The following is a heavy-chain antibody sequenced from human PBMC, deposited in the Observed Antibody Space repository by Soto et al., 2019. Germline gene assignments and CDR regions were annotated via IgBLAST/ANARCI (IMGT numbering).Heavy chain of an antibody. D-gene: IGHD6-19*01. CDR3: ARDPSSLVIAVAV. J-gene: IGHJ4*02. CDR2: ISYDGSNK. CDR1: GFTFSSYA. V-gene: IGHV3-30-3*01. Sequence: QVQLVESGGGVVQPGRSLRLSCAASGFTFSSYAMHWVRQAPGKGLEWVAVISYDGSNKYYADSVKGRFTISRDNSKNPLYLQMNSLRAEDTAVYYCARDPSSLVIAVAVWGQGTLVTVSS.